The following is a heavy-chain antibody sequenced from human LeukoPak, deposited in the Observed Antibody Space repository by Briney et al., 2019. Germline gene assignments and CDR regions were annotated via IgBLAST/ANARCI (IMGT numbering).Heavy chain of an antibody. D-gene: IGHD5-24*01. CDR2: IYRDGSNT. CDR1: GFTFSNYW. Sequence: GGSLRLPCEASGFTFSNYWMHWVRQVPGKGLVWVSRIYRDGSNTDYADSVKGRFIISRDNVKNTLYLQMNSLRADDTAVYYCARDGDAYNFDFWGQGALVTVSS. V-gene: IGHV3-74*01. J-gene: IGHJ4*02. CDR3: ARDGDAYNFDF.